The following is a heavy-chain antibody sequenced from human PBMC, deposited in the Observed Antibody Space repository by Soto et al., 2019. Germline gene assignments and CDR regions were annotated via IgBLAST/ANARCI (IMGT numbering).Heavy chain of an antibody. CDR2: INTGNGNT. D-gene: IGHD3-22*01. CDR1: GYTFTGNA. V-gene: IGHV1-3*04. Sequence: QVQLVQSGAEVKKPGASVKVSCKASGYTFTGNAMHWVRQAPGQRLEWMGWINTGNGNTKYSQKFQGRVTITRDTSATTTYMELSSLRSEDTAVYYCAREGYDSSGYPLGYWGQGTPVTGSS. CDR3: AREGYDSSGYPLGY. J-gene: IGHJ4*02.